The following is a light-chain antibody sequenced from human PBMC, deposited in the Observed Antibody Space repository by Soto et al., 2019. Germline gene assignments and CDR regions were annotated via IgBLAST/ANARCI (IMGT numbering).Light chain of an antibody. CDR3: LLYNNDFPV. CDR2: DTS. Sequence: QAVVTQEPSLTVSPGGTVTLTCGSSTGAVTSSHYPYWFQQKPGHAPRTLIYDTSNKHSWTPARFSGSLLGDKAALTLSGAQPEDEAEYYCLLYNNDFPVFGGGTKLTVL. CDR1: TGAVTSSHY. J-gene: IGLJ2*01. V-gene: IGLV7-46*01.